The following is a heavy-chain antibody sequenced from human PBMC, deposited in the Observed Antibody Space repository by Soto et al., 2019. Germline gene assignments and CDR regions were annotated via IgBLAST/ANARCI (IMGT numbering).Heavy chain of an antibody. V-gene: IGHV3-30-3*01. Sequence: PGGSLRLSCAASGFTFSSYAMHWVRQASGKGLEWVAVISYDGSNKYYADSVKGRFTISRDNSKNTLYLQMNSLRAEDTAVYYCARDASGWYGRVYWGQGTLVTVSS. CDR2: ISYDGSNK. CDR1: GFTFSSYA. CDR3: ARDASGWYGRVY. D-gene: IGHD6-19*01. J-gene: IGHJ4*02.